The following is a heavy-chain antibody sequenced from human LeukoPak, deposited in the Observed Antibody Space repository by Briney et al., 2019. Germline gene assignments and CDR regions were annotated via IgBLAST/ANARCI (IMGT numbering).Heavy chain of an antibody. J-gene: IGHJ4*02. Sequence: ASVKVSCKAPGYTFTSYGISWVRQAPGQGLEWMGWISAYNGNTNYAQKLQGRVTMTTDTSTSTAYMELRSLRSDDTAVYYCARDGRQKVRGVTDYWGQGTLVTVSS. V-gene: IGHV1-18*04. D-gene: IGHD3-10*01. CDR2: ISAYNGNT. CDR3: ARDGRQKVRGVTDY. CDR1: GYTFTSYG.